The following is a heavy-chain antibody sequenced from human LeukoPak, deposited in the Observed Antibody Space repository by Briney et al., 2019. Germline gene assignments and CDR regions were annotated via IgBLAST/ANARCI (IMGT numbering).Heavy chain of an antibody. Sequence: ASVKVSCKASGYTFTTYYMHWMRQAPGQGPEWMGIINPRGGSTDYSQKFQGRITMTSDTSTSTVYMQLSSLRSDDTAVYFCARVGSAAATADYWGQGTLGTVSS. D-gene: IGHD6-25*01. CDR1: GYTFTTYY. CDR2: INPRGGST. CDR3: ARVGSAAATADY. V-gene: IGHV1-46*01. J-gene: IGHJ4*02.